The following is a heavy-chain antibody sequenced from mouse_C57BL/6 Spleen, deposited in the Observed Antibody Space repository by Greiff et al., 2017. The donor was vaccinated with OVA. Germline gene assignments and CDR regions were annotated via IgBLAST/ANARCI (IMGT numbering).Heavy chain of an antibody. CDR3: TRATDYYLDY. CDR1: GFNIKDDY. Sequence: VQLQQSGAELVRPGASVKLSCTASGFNIKDDYMHWVKQRPEQGLEWIGWIDPENGDTEYASKFQGKATITADTSSNTAYLQLSSLTSEDTAVYYCTRATDYYLDYWGQGTTLTVSS. J-gene: IGHJ2*01. D-gene: IGHD1-1*01. CDR2: IDPENGDT. V-gene: IGHV14-4*01.